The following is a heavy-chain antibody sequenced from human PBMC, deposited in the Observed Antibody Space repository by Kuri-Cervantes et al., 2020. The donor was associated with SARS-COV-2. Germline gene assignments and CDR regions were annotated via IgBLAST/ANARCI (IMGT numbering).Heavy chain of an antibody. D-gene: IGHD3-22*01. CDR1: GFTFSSYG. CDR2: ISYDGSNK. Sequence: GESLKISCAASGFTFSSYGMHWVRQAPGKGLEWVAVISYDGSNKYYTDSVKGRFTISRDNSKNTLYLQMNSLRAEDTAVYYCAYDSSAFHFDYWGQGTPVTVSS. J-gene: IGHJ4*02. V-gene: IGHV3-30*18. CDR3: AYDSSAFHFDY.